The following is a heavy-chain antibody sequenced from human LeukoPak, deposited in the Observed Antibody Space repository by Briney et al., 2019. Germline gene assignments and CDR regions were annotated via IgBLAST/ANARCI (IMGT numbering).Heavy chain of an antibody. J-gene: IGHJ5*02. CDR1: GYTFTGYY. CDR2: INPNSGGT. CDR3: ARDLAAAELKWRKGWFDP. Sequence: GASVKVSCKASGYTFTGYYMHWVRQAPGQGLEWMGWINPNSGGTNYAQKFQGRVTMTRDTSISTAYMELSRLRSDDTAVYYCARDLAAAELKWRKGWFDPWGQGTLVTVSS. D-gene: IGHD6-13*01. V-gene: IGHV1-2*02.